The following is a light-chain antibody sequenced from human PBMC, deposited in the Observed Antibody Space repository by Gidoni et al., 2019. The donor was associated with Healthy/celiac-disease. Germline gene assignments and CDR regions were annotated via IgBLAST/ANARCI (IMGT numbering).Light chain of an antibody. CDR3: QQYNNWPPEGT. J-gene: IGKJ5*01. CDR2: GAS. Sequence: EIVMTQSPATLSVSPGERATLSCRASQSVSSNLAWYQQKPGQAPRLLIYGASTRATGIPAMFSGSGSGTEFTLTISSLQSEDFAFYYCQQYNNWPPEGTFGQGTRLEIK. V-gene: IGKV3-15*01. CDR1: QSVSSN.